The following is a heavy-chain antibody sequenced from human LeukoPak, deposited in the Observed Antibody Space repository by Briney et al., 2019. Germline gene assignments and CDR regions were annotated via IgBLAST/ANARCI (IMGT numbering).Heavy chain of an antibody. J-gene: IGHJ4*02. D-gene: IGHD5-12*01. CDR1: ASTFTGNN. CDR3: ARRVGLRPYYIDY. CDR2: INPNSGGT. Sequence: ASVTVTFYASASTFTGNNIHLSRLAPGQGLGWMGWINPNSGGTNYAEKFEGRGTTTSDTNISTAYMELSRIRSADTTGYYCARRVGLRPYYIDYWGQGTLVTVSS. V-gene: IGHV1-2*02.